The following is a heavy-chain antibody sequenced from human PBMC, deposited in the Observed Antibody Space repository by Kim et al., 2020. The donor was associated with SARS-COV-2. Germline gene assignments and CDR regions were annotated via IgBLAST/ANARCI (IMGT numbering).Heavy chain of an antibody. D-gene: IGHD3-10*01. Sequence: GGSLRLSCAASGFTFSSYAMSWVRQAPGKGLEWVSAISGSGGSTYYADSVKGRFTISRDNSKNTLYLQMNSLRAEDTAVYYCAKMGVLWFGGDYFDYWGQGTLVTVSS. CDR2: ISGSGGST. CDR3: AKMGVLWFGGDYFDY. CDR1: GFTFSSYA. V-gene: IGHV3-23*01. J-gene: IGHJ4*02.